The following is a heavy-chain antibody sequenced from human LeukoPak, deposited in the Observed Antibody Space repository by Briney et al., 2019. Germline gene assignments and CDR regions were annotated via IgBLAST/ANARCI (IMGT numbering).Heavy chain of an antibody. D-gene: IGHD2-2*01. Sequence: GGSLRLSCAASGFAFTNYWMSWVRQAPGKGLEWVANIKQDGSEKYYVDSVKGRFTISRDNAKNSLYLQMSSLRAEDTALYYCATLPYCSSTSCYDYWGQGTLVTVSS. J-gene: IGHJ4*02. V-gene: IGHV3-7*01. CDR1: GFAFTNYW. CDR3: ATLPYCSSTSCYDY. CDR2: IKQDGSEK.